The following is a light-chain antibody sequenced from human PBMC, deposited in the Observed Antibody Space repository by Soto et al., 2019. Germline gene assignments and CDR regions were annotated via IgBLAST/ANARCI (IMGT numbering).Light chain of an antibody. CDR3: QQHNQGPIT. CDR2: DIS. Sequence: EIVMTQSPATLSVSPVETASLSCMASQSAGNFLAWYQQKPGQAPRLLIYDISTGATGIPASFSGGWSGTEFTLTISRLQSDDSAVYYCQQHNQGPITFGQGTRLEIK. V-gene: IGKV3D-15*01. CDR1: QSAGNF. J-gene: IGKJ5*01.